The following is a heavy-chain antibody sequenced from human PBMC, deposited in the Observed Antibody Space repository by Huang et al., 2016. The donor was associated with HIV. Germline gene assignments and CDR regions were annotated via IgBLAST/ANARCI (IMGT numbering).Heavy chain of an antibody. V-gene: IGHV4-39*01. J-gene: IGHJ4*02. Sequence: QLQLQESGPGLVKPSETLSLTCTVSDGSLSSSSYYWGWIRQPPGKGLEWIAIFFYDGNTYYNPSLKSRVTISVDTSKNQFSLNLSSVTAADTAVYYCAAMVRGVISYFDYWGQGTLVTVSS. CDR3: AAMVRGVISYFDY. D-gene: IGHD3-10*01. CDR2: FFYDGNT. CDR1: DGSLSSSSYY.